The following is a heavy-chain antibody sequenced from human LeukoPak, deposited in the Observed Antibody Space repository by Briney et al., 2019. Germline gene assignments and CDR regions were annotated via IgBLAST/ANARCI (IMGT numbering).Heavy chain of an antibody. J-gene: IGHJ4*02. V-gene: IGHV4-39*01. CDR1: GGSVNTNSYN. CDR2: IFYGGST. D-gene: IGHD5-12*01. CDR3: VAMIRGGLTPSDY. Sequence: SKTLSLTCTVSGGSVNTNSYNWGRIRQPPGKGLEWIGTIFYGGSTYYNPSLKSRVTISVDTSKNQFSLTLSSVTAADTAVYYCVAMIRGGLTPSDYWGQGTLVTVSS.